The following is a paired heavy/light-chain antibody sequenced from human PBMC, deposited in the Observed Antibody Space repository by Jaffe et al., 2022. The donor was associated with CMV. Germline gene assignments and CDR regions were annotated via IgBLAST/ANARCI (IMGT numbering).Light chain of an antibody. CDR1: EAIDNW. Sequence: DIQMTQSPSSVSASIGDRVTITCRASEAIDNWLAWYQQKPGKAPKLLIYRISSLQNGVPTRFSGSGSGTDFTLTISGLQPEDFATYYCQQANSFPLTFGGGTKVEFK. J-gene: IGKJ4*01. CDR2: RIS. V-gene: IGKV1-12*01. CDR3: QQANSFPLT.
Heavy chain of an antibody. CDR3: ARWQLDRFDY. CDR2: ISDNSGTK. CDR1: GFTFSDYY. D-gene: IGHD6-13*01. V-gene: IGHV3-11*01. Sequence: QVQMAESGGGLVKPGGSLRLSCAVSGFTFSDYYMSWIRQAPGKGLEWISYISDNSGTKYYADSVKGRFTVSRDNGKSSLYLQMNTLTTEDTAVYFCARWQLDRFDYWGQGALVTVSS. J-gene: IGHJ4*02.